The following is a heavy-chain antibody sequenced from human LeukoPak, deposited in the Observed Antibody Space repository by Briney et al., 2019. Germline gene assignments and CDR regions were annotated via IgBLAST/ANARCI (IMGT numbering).Heavy chain of an antibody. J-gene: IGHJ4*02. CDR2: ISSSSTYI. CDR3: ARTPRDWYYFDY. D-gene: IGHD3/OR15-3a*01. Sequence: GGTLRLSCAASGFTFSSYSMNWVRQAPGKGLEGVSSISSSSTYIYYEDPVKGRLTISRDNAKNSLYLQMMSLRAEDTAVYYCARTPRDWYYFDYWGQGTLVTVSS. CDR1: GFTFSSYS. V-gene: IGHV3-21*06.